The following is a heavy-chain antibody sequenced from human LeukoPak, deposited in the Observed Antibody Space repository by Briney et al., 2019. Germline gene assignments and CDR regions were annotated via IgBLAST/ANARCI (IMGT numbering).Heavy chain of an antibody. Sequence: SQTLSLTCTVSGGSISSGSYYWSWIRQPAGKGLEWIGRIYTSGSTNYNPSLKSRVTISVDTSKNQFSLKLSSVTAADTAVYYCARVRAAAGPYWYFDLWGRGTLVIVSS. CDR3: ARVRAAAGPYWYFDL. D-gene: IGHD6-13*01. CDR2: IYTSGST. CDR1: GGSISSGSYY. V-gene: IGHV4-61*02. J-gene: IGHJ2*01.